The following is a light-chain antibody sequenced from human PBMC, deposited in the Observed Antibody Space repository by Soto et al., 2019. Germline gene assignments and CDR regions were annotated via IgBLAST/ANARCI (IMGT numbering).Light chain of an antibody. J-gene: IGKJ2*01. CDR3: MQALQTPMYT. V-gene: IGKV2-28*01. CDR2: LGS. CDR1: QSLLHSNGYNY. Sequence: DIVMTQSPLSLPVTPGEPASISCRSSQSLLHSNGYNYLDWYLQKPGQSPQLLSYLGSNRASGVPDRLRGSGAGTDFTLKISRVEAGDVGVYYCMQALQTPMYTFGQGPKLEL.